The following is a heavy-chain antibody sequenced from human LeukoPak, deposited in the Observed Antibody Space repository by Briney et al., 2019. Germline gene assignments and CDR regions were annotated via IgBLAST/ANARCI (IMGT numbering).Heavy chain of an antibody. CDR1: GCLFTSYW. Sequence: VESLKISCEGSGCLFTSYWISWVRQMPGKGLEWRGRIDPSDSYTNYSPSFQGHVTISADKSISTAYLQWSSLKASDTAMYYCARRCSSWSCPFDYWGQGTLVTVSS. D-gene: IGHD2-15*01. J-gene: IGHJ4*02. CDR2: IDPSDSYT. CDR3: ARRCSSWSCPFDY. V-gene: IGHV5-10-1*01.